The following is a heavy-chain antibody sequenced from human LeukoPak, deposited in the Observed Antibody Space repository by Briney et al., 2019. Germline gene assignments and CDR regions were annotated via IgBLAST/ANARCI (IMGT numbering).Heavy chain of an antibody. CDR3: ARHPPDYYDSSGYPHGAFDI. V-gene: IGHV1-69*02. J-gene: IGHJ3*02. Sequence: GIANYSHPFQGRVTITADKSTSTAYMELGSLRAEHTAVYYCARHPPDYYDSSGYPHGAFDIWGQGTMVTVSS. D-gene: IGHD3-22*01. CDR2: GIA.